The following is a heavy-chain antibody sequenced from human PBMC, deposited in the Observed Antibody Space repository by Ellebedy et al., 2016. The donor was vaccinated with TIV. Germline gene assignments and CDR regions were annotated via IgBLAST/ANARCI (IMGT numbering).Heavy chain of an antibody. CDR3: VRERMPMPT. J-gene: IGHJ5*02. CDR2: IYSGNNT. D-gene: IGHD2-2*01. CDR1: GFSVTSNY. V-gene: IGHV3-66*01. Sequence: GESLKISCEASGFSVTSNYMHWVRQAPGKGLEWVSVIYSGNNTHYADYVKGRCTISSDILKNIIYLQMHGLRAEASALYYCVRERMPMPTWGQGTLGTVSS.